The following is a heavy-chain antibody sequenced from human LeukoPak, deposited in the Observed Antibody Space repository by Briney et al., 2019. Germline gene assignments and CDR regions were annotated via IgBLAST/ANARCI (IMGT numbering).Heavy chain of an antibody. CDR2: IYYSGST. CDR3: ASQVRGAHFDY. Sequence: PSETLSLTCTVSGGSISSSSYYWGWIRQPPGKGLEWIGSIYYSGSTYHNPSLKSRVTISVDTSKNQFSLKLSSVTAADTAVYYCASQVRGAHFDYWGQGTLVTVSS. D-gene: IGHD3-10*01. V-gene: IGHV4-39*01. CDR1: GGSISSSSYY. J-gene: IGHJ4*02.